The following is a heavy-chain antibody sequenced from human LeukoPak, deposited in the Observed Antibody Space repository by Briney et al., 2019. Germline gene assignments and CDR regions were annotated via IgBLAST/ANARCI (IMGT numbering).Heavy chain of an antibody. CDR2: MNPNSGNT. V-gene: IGHV1-8*01. Sequence: ASVKVSCKASGYTFTSYDINWVRQAPGQGLEWMGWMNPNSGNTGYAQKFQGRVTMTRNTSISTAYMELSSLRSEDTAVYYCARDLIAAAEEGAFDIWGQGTMVTVSS. CDR3: ARDLIAAAEEGAFDI. D-gene: IGHD6-13*01. CDR1: GYTFTSYD. J-gene: IGHJ3*02.